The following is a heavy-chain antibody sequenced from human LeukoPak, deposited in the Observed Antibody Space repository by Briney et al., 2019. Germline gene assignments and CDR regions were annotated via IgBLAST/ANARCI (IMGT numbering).Heavy chain of an antibody. V-gene: IGHV4-39*07. CDR2: IHQRGTT. D-gene: IGHD1-26*01. CDR1: GGSISTNTYY. Sequence: PSETLSLTCIVSGGSISTNTYYWGWIRLPPGKGLEWIGEIHQRGTTYYNPSLMSRVTISVDTSKNQFSLKLSSLTAADTAVYYCTTGVGATTNWFDPWGQGTLVTVSS. J-gene: IGHJ5*02. CDR3: TTGVGATTNWFDP.